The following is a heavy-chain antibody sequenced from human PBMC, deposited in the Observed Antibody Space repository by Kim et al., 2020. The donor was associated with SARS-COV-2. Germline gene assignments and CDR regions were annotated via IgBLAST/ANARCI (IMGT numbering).Heavy chain of an antibody. CDR1: GYSFTSYW. D-gene: IGHD2-2*01. V-gene: IGHV5-10-1*01. J-gene: IGHJ6*02. Sequence: GESLKISCKGSGYSFTSYWISWVRQMPGKGLEWMGRIDPSDSYTNYSPSFQGHVTISADKSISTAYLQWSSLKASDTAMYYCARRPRYCSSTSCYPGLDYYYGMDVWGQGTTVTVSS. CDR2: IDPSDSYT. CDR3: ARRPRYCSSTSCYPGLDYYYGMDV.